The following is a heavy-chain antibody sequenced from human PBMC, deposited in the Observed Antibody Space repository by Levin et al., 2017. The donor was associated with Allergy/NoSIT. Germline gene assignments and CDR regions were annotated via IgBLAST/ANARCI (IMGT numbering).Heavy chain of an antibody. CDR2: IYYSGST. CDR1: GGSIRSGGYY. D-gene: IGHD3-22*01. V-gene: IGHV4-31*03. CDR3: ARDGSNYYDSSGAPGHYFDY. J-gene: IGHJ4*02. Sequence: SQTLSLTCTVSGGSIRSGGYYWSWIRQHPGKGLEWIGYIYYSGSTYYNPSLKSRVTISVDTSKNQFSLKLSSVTAADTAVYYCARDGSNYYDSSGAPGHYFDYWGQGTLVTVSS.